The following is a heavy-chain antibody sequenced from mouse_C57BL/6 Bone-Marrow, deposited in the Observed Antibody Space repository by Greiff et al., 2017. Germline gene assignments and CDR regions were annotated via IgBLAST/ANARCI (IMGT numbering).Heavy chain of an antibody. V-gene: IGHV1-82*01. CDR2: IYPGDGDT. CDR3: ARYSYKAWFAY. J-gene: IGHJ3*01. D-gene: IGHD3-3*01. CDR1: GYAFSSSW. Sequence: QVQLQQSGPELVKPGASVKISCKASGYAFSSSWMNWVKQRPGKGLEWIGRIYPGDGDTKYNGKFKGKATLTADKASSTAYMQLSSLTSEDSAVYFCARYSYKAWFAYWGQGTLVTVSA.